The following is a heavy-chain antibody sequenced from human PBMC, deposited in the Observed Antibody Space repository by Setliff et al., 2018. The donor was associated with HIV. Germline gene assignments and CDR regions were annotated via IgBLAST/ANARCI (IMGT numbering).Heavy chain of an antibody. V-gene: IGHV4-38-2*02. CDR1: SYSITDGNY. D-gene: IGHD3-10*01. J-gene: IGHJ4*02. CDR3: ARDRALRFSKSPSFNYFDV. CDR2: IYSTGHT. Sequence: ASETLSLTCLVFSYSITDGNYWGWIRQSPGKGLEWIGSIYSTGHTYYNPSHKRRLTMSVDTAKNRFSLKLTSVTAADTAAYYCARDRALRFSKSPSFNYFDVWGQGALVTVSS.